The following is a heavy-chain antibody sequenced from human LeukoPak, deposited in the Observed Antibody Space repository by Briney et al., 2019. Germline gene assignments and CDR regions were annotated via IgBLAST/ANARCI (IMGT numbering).Heavy chain of an antibody. D-gene: IGHD3-22*01. CDR1: GFIFSRYW. CDR3: ATLTHYDSRSFAFDV. J-gene: IGHJ3*01. V-gene: IGHV3-74*01. Sequence: GGSLRLSCAASGFIFSRYWLYWVRHAPGKGLVWVSHINPDGTTTHYGDFVKGRFTISRDNAKKTLFLQMSSLRAEDTALYYCATLTHYDSRSFAFDVWGQGTMVTVSS. CDR2: INPDGTTT.